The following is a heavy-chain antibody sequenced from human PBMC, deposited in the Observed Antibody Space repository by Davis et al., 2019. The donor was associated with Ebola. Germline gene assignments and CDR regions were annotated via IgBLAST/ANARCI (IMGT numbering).Heavy chain of an antibody. Sequence: GGSLRLSFAASGFTFSSYGMHGVRQAPGKGLEWVAFIQYDGSNKYYADSVKGRFTISRDNSKNTLYLQMNSLRAEDTAVYYCAKDPGYSYGYLLDYWGQGTLVTVSS. CDR3: AKDPGYSYGYLLDY. CDR1: GFTFSSYG. D-gene: IGHD5-18*01. J-gene: IGHJ4*02. CDR2: IQYDGSNK. V-gene: IGHV3-30*02.